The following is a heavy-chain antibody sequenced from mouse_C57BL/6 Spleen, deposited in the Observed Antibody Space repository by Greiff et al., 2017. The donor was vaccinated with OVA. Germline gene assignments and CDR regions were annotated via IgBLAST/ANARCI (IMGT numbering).Heavy chain of an antibody. CDR3: VRASYAYAMDY. CDR2: IRSKSNNYAT. Sequence: EVKLMESGGGLVQPKGSLKLSCAASGFSFNTYAMNWVRQAPGKGLEWVARIRSKSNNYATYYADSVKDRFTISRDDSESMLYLQMNNLKTEDTAMYYCVRASYAYAMDYWGQGTSVTVSS. D-gene: IGHD1-1*01. V-gene: IGHV10-1*01. CDR1: GFSFNTYA. J-gene: IGHJ4*01.